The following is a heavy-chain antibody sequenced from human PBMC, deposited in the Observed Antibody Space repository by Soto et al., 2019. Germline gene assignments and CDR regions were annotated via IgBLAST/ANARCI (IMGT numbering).Heavy chain of an antibody. J-gene: IGHJ3*02. D-gene: IGHD3-10*01. V-gene: IGHV3-23*01. CDR2: ISGSGGST. Sequence: GSLRLSCAASGFTFSSYCIGWVRQGPGKGLEWVSAISGSGGSTYYADSVKGRFTISRDNSKNTLYLQMNSLRAEDTAVYYCAKDRVVRGVTDAFDIWGQGTMVTVSS. CDR3: AKDRVVRGVTDAFDI. CDR1: GFTFSSYC.